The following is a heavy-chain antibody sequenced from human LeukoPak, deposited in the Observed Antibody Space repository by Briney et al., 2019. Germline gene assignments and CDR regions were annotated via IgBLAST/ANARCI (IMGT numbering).Heavy chain of an antibody. CDR2: INPNSGGT. Sequence: ASVKVSCKASGYTFTGYYMHWVRQAPGQGLEWMGRINPNSGGTNCAQKFQGRVTMTRDTSISTAYMELSRLRSDDTAVYYCARALRCTNGVCFGGWGQGTLVTVSS. D-gene: IGHD2-8*01. CDR3: ARALRCTNGVCFGG. J-gene: IGHJ4*02. V-gene: IGHV1-2*06. CDR1: GYTFTGYY.